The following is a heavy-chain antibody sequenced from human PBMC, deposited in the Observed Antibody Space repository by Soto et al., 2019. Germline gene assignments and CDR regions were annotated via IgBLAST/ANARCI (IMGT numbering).Heavy chain of an antibody. J-gene: IGHJ4*02. D-gene: IGHD3-22*01. CDR2: ISGSGGST. V-gene: IGHV3-23*01. CDR3: AKRLRAYYYDSSGYYYGPFDY. CDR1: GFTFSSYA. Sequence: GGSLRLSCAASGFTFSSYAMSWVRQAPGKGLEWVSAISGSGGSTYYADSVKGRFTISRDNSKNTLYLQMNSLRAEDTAVYYCAKRLRAYYYDSSGYYYGPFDYWGQGTLVTVSS.